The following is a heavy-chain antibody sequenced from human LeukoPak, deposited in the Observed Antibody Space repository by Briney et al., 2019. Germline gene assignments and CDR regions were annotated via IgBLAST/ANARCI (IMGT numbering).Heavy chain of an antibody. CDR1: GGSVSSGGYY. Sequence: KPSETLSLTCTVSGGSVSSGGYYWSWIRQPPGKGLEWIGYIHYSGSTNYNPSLKSRVTISVDTSKNQFSLELRSVTAADTAVYYCATRYGGYYYGMDVWGQGTTVTVSS. D-gene: IGHD5-18*01. CDR2: IHYSGST. J-gene: IGHJ6*02. V-gene: IGHV4-61*08. CDR3: ATRYGGYYYGMDV.